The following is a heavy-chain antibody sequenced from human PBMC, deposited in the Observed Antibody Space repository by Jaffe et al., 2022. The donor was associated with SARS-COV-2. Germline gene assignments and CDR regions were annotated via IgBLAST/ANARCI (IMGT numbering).Heavy chain of an antibody. D-gene: IGHD3-16*01. V-gene: IGHV6-1*01. J-gene: IGHJ4*02. Sequence: QVQLQQSGPGLVKPSQTLSLSCAISGDSVSSYSAVWNWIRQSPSRGLEWLGRTYYRSKWYYEYAVSAISRMTINPDASNNQFSLQLNSVTPEDTAVYYCARSILGAARFDYWGQGILVTVSS. CDR3: ARSILGAARFDY. CDR2: TYYRSKWYY. CDR1: GDSVSSYSAV.